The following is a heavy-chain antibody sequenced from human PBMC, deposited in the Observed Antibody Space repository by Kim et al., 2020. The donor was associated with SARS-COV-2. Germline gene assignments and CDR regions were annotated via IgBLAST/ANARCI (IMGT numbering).Heavy chain of an antibody. CDR3: ARDSIAAAGLHFDY. J-gene: IGHJ4*02. D-gene: IGHD6-13*01. V-gene: IGHV4-39*01. Sequence: PSLKSRVTISVDTSKNQFSLKLSSVTAADAAVYYCARDSIAAAGLHFDYWGQGTLVTVSS.